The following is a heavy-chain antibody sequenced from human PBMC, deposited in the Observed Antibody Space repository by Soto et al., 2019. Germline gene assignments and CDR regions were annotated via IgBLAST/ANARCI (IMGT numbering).Heavy chain of an antibody. CDR2: IYYSGST. Sequence: SETLSLTCTVSGVSVSSYYWSWIRQPPGKGLEWIGYIYYSGSTNYNPSLRSRVTLSVDTSKNQFSLRLRSVTTADTAVYYCARESGSYDPLDYWGQGTLVTVSS. V-gene: IGHV4-59*02. D-gene: IGHD1-26*01. CDR1: GVSVSSYY. CDR3: ARESGSYDPLDY. J-gene: IGHJ4*02.